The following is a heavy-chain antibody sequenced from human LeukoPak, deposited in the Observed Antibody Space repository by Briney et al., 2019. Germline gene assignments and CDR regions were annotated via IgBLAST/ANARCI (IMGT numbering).Heavy chain of an antibody. CDR2: IYYNGST. Sequence: SETLSLTCSVSGDSISSYYWSWIRQPPGKGLEWIGYIYYNGSTNHNPSLKSRVTISVDTSKNQFSLKLSSVTAADTAVYYCADTPNWFDPWGQGTLVTVSS. CDR3: ADTPNWFDP. CDR1: GDSISSYY. D-gene: IGHD2-15*01. V-gene: IGHV4-59*01. J-gene: IGHJ5*02.